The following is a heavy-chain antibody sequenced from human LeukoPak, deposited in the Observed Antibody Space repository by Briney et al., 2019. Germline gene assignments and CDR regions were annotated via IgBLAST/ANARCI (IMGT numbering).Heavy chain of an antibody. CDR1: GYTFTSYY. J-gene: IGHJ4*02. CDR2: INPSGGST. Sequence: GVSVTVSCKASGYTFTSYYMHWVRQAPGQGLEWMGIINPSGGSTSYAQKFQGRVTMTRDTSTSTVYMELSSLRSEDTAVYYCASHWGNWNDLHYWGQGTLVTVS. D-gene: IGHD1-1*01. V-gene: IGHV1-46*01. CDR3: ASHWGNWNDLHY.